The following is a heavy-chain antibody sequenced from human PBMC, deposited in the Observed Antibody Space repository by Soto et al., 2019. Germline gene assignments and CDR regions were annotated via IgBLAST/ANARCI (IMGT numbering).Heavy chain of an antibody. V-gene: IGHV3-7*01. CDR1: GFTFSSYW. Sequence: VQLVESGGGLVQPGGSLRLSCAASGFTFSSYWMSWVRQAPGKGLEWVANIKQDGSEKYYVDSVKGRFTISRDNVKNSLYLQMNSLRAEDTAVYYCARDPGGSSWYNYYYYYGMDVWGQGTTVTVSS. CDR2: IKQDGSEK. D-gene: IGHD6-13*01. J-gene: IGHJ6*02. CDR3: ARDPGGSSWYNYYYYYGMDV.